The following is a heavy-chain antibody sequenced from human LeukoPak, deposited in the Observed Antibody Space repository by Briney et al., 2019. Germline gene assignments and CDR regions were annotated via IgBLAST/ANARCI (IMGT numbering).Heavy chain of an antibody. D-gene: IGHD3-16*01. CDR2: IYYSGST. J-gene: IGHJ5*02. CDR3: ARVGAGRNWFDP. Sequence: PSQTLYLTCTVSGGSISSGGYYWSWIRQHPGKGLEWIGYIYYSGSTYYNPSLKSRVTISVDTSKNQFSPKLSSVTAADTAVYYCARVGAGRNWFDPWGQGTLVTVSS. V-gene: IGHV4-31*03. CDR1: GGSISSGGYY.